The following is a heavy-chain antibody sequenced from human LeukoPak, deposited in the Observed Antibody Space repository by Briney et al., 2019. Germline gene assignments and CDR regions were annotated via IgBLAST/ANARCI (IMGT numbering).Heavy chain of an antibody. J-gene: IGHJ4*02. CDR1: GYTFTGYY. Sequence: GASVKVSCKASGYTFTGYYMHWVRQVPGQGLEWMGWFNPNSSGTNYAQKFQGRVTTTRDTSISTAYMELSRLRSDDTAVYYCARVYPYYDSSGYFDYWGQGTLVTVSS. D-gene: IGHD3-22*01. CDR3: ARVYPYYDSSGYFDY. CDR2: FNPNSSGT. V-gene: IGHV1-2*02.